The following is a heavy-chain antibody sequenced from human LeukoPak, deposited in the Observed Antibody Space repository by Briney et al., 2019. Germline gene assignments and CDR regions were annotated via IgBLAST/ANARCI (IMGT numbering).Heavy chain of an antibody. V-gene: IGHV3-74*01. CDR1: GFTFSNYW. J-gene: IGHJ4*02. CDR2: INPSGSST. Sequence: GGSLRLSCAASGFTFSNYWMHWVRQVPGKGLVWVSRINPSGSSTTYADSVKGRFTISRDNAKNMLYLQMDSPRAEDTGIYYCARSNQADDYWGQGTLVTVSS. CDR3: ARSNQADDY. D-gene: IGHD1-14*01.